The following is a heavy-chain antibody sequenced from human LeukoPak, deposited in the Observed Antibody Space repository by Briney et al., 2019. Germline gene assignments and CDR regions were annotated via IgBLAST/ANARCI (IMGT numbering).Heavy chain of an antibody. Sequence: SVKVSCEASGGTFSIYAICWVRPAPRQGLEWMGEIIPIFATANYAQKFQGRVTIPADKSTSTAYMELSSLRSEDTAVYYCARDSYYYDSSGYYYYWGQGALVTVSS. D-gene: IGHD3-22*01. J-gene: IGHJ4*02. CDR2: IIPIFATA. CDR3: ARDSYYYDSSGYYYY. CDR1: GGTFSIYA. V-gene: IGHV1-69*06.